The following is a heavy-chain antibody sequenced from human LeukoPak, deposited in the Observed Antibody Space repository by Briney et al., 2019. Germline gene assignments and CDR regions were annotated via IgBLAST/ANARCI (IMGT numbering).Heavy chain of an antibody. CDR3: ASQPSGPDAFDI. Sequence: SETLTLTCAASGYSISSGYYWGWIRQPPGKGLEWIGSIYHSGSNYYNPSLKSRVTISVDTSKNQFSLKLSSVTAADTAVYYCASQPSGPDAFDICGQGTMVTVSS. D-gene: IGHD3-10*01. V-gene: IGHV4-38-2*01. CDR1: GYSISSGYY. J-gene: IGHJ3*02. CDR2: IYHSGSN.